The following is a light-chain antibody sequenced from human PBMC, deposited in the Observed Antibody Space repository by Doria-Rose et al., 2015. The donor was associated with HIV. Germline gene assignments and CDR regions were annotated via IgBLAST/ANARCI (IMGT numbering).Light chain of an antibody. CDR2: DGS. V-gene: IGKV3-20*01. CDR3: HQYSTSWT. J-gene: IGKJ1*01. Sequence: TQSPGTLSLSPGERATLSCRASQSFSSTYLAWYQQKPGQAPSLLIYDGSTRATGIPDRFSASGSGTDSTLTINRLKPEDFALYYCHQYSTSWTFGQGTKVEI. CDR1: QSFSSTY.